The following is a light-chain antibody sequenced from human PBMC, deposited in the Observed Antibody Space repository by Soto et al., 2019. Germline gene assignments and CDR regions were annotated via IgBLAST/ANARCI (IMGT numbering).Light chain of an antibody. CDR3: QPFDTSPYT. CDR1: QSVTNY. V-gene: IGKV3-20*01. J-gene: IGKJ2*01. CDR2: GAS. Sequence: VLTQSPGTLSLSPGERATLSCRASQSVTNYLVWYQQKAGQAPRLLIYGASSRAPGIPDRFSGSGSGTDFNLTINRRGPEDSAVYYCQPFDTSPYTFGQGTKLEIK.